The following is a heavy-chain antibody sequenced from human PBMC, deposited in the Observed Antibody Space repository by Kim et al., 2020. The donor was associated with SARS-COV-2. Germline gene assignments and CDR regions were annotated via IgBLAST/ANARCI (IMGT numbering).Heavy chain of an antibody. Sequence: NYNPSLKSRVTISVDTSKNQFSLKLSSVTAADTAVYYCARGEVGDDAFDIWGQGTMVTVSS. J-gene: IGHJ3*02. V-gene: IGHV4-34*01. CDR3: ARGEVGDDAFDI. D-gene: IGHD3-10*01.